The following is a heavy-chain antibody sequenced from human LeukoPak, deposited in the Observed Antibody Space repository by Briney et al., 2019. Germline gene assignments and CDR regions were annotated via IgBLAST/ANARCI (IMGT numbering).Heavy chain of an antibody. Sequence: SVKVSCKASGGTFSSYAISWVRQAPGQGLEWMGRIIPILGIANYAQKFRGRVTITADKSTSTAYMELSSLRSEDTAVYYCARVPPGPYDFWSGYTPGAFDIWGQGTMVTVSS. CDR3: ARVPPGPYDFWSGYTPGAFDI. V-gene: IGHV1-69*04. CDR1: GGTFSSYA. D-gene: IGHD3-3*01. CDR2: IIPILGIA. J-gene: IGHJ3*02.